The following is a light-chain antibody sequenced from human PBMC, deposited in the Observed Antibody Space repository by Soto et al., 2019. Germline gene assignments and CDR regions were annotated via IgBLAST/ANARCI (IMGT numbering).Light chain of an antibody. CDR1: QSISTY. CDR3: QQSYSSPPMYT. J-gene: IGKJ2*01. V-gene: IGKV1-39*01. Sequence: DIQMTQSPSSLSASVGDRVTITCRASQSISTYLNWYQQKPGKAPNLLIYAASSLQSGVPSRFSGSGSGTDFTLTISSQQPEEFATYYCQQSYSSPPMYTFGQGTKLEIK. CDR2: AAS.